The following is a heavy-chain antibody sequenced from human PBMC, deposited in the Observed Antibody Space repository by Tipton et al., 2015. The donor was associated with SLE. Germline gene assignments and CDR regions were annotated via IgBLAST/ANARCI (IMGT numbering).Heavy chain of an antibody. D-gene: IGHD2-21*01. J-gene: IGHJ4*02. Sequence: TLSLTCTVSGVSIRRHYWSWIRLSPGKGLEWIVYTYNNDRTKYNPSLESRVTVSVDTSKNLLSLKLTSVTAADTAVYYCARDWGGEALDFWGQGTLVTVSS. CDR3: ARDWGGEALDF. CDR2: TYNNDRT. CDR1: GVSIRRHY. V-gene: IGHV4-59*11.